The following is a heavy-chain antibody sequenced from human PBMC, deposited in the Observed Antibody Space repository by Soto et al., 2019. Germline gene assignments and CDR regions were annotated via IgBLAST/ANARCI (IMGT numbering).Heavy chain of an antibody. J-gene: IGHJ4*02. D-gene: IGHD3-10*01. CDR2: INHSGST. CDR3: ARGPHYYGSGSYSNNLDN. V-gene: IGHV4-34*01. Sequence: SETLSLTCAVYGGYFSGYYWSWIRQPPGKGLEWIGEINHSGSTNYNPSLKSRVTISVDTSKNQFSLKLSSVTAADTAVYYCARGPHYYGSGSYSNNLDNWGQGTLVTVSS. CDR1: GGYFSGYY.